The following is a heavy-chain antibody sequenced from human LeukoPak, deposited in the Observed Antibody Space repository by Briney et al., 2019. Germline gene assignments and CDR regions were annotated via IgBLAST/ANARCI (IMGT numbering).Heavy chain of an antibody. CDR1: GCTFVDYA. CDR2: ISEDGGSK. CDR3: AKDKSRYDSSGYSPHYAFDI. D-gene: IGHD3-22*01. J-gene: IGHJ3*02. Sequence: PGGSLRLSCAASGCTFVDYALHWVRQAPGKGLEWVALISEDGGSKYYAGSVKGRFTIYRDNSKNSLYLQMNSLRTEDSALYYCAKDKSRYDSSGYSPHYAFDIWGQGTMVTVSS. V-gene: IGHV3-43*02.